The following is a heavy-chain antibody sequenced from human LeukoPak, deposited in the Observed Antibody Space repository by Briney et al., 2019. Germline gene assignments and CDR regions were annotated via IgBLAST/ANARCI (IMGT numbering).Heavy chain of an antibody. CDR2: IATDGSTT. D-gene: IGHD2-21*01. J-gene: IGHJ4*02. CDR1: GFTFSNYW. CDR3: TRSIMSDLEYCGGNCFAFDY. Sequence: GGSLRLSCAASGFTFSNYWMHWVRQAPGKGLVWVSRIATDGSTTGYADSVKGRFTISRDNARNTLYLEMNSLSAEHTAVYYCTRSIMSDLEYCGGNCFAFDYWGQGTLVTVSS. V-gene: IGHV3-74*01.